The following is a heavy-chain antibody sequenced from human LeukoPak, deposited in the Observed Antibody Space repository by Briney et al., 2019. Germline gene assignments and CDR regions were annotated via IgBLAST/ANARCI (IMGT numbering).Heavy chain of an antibody. V-gene: IGHV4-4*02. D-gene: IGHD3-3*01. Sequence: PSGTPSLTCAVSGDSISSTNWWSWVRQPPGKGLEWIGEINHSGSTNYNPSLKSRVTISVDTSKNQFSLKLTSVTAADTAVYYCGSRRTAMFGVIKGPIDYWGQGTLVTVSS. CDR1: GDSISSTNW. CDR3: GSRRTAMFGVIKGPIDY. J-gene: IGHJ4*02. CDR2: INHSGST.